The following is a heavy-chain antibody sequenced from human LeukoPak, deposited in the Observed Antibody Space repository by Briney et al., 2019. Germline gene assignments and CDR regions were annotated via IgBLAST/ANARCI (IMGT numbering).Heavy chain of an antibody. V-gene: IGHV1-2*02. Sequence: GASVKVPCKASGYTFTGYYMHWVRQAPGQGLEWMGWINPNSGGTNYAQKFQGRVTMTRDTSISTAYMELSRLRSDDTAVYYCARDLGVVVVPAAVDYWGQGTLVTVSS. CDR2: INPNSGGT. D-gene: IGHD2-2*01. CDR1: GYTFTGYY. CDR3: ARDLGVVVVPAAVDY. J-gene: IGHJ4*02.